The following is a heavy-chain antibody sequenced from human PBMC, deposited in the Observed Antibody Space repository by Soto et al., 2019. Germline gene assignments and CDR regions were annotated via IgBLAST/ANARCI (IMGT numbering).Heavy chain of an antibody. CDR1: GYTFTSYA. V-gene: IGHV1-3*01. J-gene: IGHJ4*02. CDR3: ARVGAYYNILTGYSPHFDY. Sequence: GASVKVSCKASGYTFTSYAMNWVRQAPGQRLEGMGWINAGNGNTKYSQKFQGRVTITRDTSASTAYMELSSLTSEDTAVYYCARVGAYYNILTGYSPHFDYWGQGTLVTVSS. CDR2: INAGNGNT. D-gene: IGHD3-9*01.